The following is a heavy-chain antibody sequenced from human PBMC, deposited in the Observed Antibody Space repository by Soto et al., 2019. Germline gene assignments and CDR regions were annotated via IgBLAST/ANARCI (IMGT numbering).Heavy chain of an antibody. CDR2: IWYDGSNK. J-gene: IGHJ4*02. V-gene: IGHV3-30*02. CDR3: AKFQMTTVTTFDY. D-gene: IGHD4-17*01. Sequence: GGSLRLSCAASGFIVSSYGMHWVRQAPGKGLEWVAVIWYDGSNKYNADSVKGRFTISRDNSKNTLYLQMNSLRAEDTAVYYCAKFQMTTVTTFDYWGQGTLVTVCS. CDR1: GFIVSSYG.